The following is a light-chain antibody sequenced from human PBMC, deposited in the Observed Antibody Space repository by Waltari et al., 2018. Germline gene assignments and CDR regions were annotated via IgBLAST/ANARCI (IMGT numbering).Light chain of an antibody. J-gene: IGLJ2*01. CDR3: QVWDSTSDPL. CDR2: EDW. Sequence: SFELTQTPSVSVSPGRTATITCPGEKLGEKFVCWYQQKPGQAPLVVMYEDWKRPSGIPERFSGSNSGNTATLTIRRVEAGDEADYYSQVWDSTSDPLFGVGTKLTVL. CDR1: KLGEKF. V-gene: IGLV3-1*01.